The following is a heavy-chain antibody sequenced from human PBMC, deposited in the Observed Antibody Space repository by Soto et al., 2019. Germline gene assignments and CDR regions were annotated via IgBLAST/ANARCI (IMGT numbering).Heavy chain of an antibody. V-gene: IGHV4-34*01. D-gene: IGHD6-6*01. J-gene: IGHJ6*02. Sequence: AETRSLTCAFYVGSLIGYYWSGIRQPPGKGLEWIGEINHSGSTNYNPSLKSLVTISVDTSKNQFSLKLSSVPAADTAVYYCARVTAARGYYYSYGMDVWGQGTTVTVSS. CDR2: INHSGST. CDR3: ARVTAARGYYYSYGMDV. CDR1: VGSLIGYY.